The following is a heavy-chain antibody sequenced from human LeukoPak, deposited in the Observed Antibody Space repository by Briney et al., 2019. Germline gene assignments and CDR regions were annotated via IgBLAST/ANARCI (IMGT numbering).Heavy chain of an antibody. CDR1: GFTFSSYG. D-gene: IGHD1-1*01. J-gene: IGHJ4*02. V-gene: IGHV3-30*18. CDR2: ISYDGSNK. Sequence: PGRSLRLSCAASGFTFSSYGMHWVRQAPGKGLEWVAVISYDGSNKYYADSVKGRFTISRDNSKNTLYLQMNSLRAEDTAVYYCAKGARSQLRGFYYFDYWGQGTLVTVSS. CDR3: AKGARSQLRGFYYFDY.